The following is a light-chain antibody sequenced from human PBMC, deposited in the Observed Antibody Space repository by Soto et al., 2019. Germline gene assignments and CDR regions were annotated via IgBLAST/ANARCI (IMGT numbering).Light chain of an antibody. J-gene: IGLJ1*01. CDR3: SSYSSSSTYV. Sequence: QSVLTQPASVSGSPGQSITISCTGTSSDVGYYNYDSWYQQHPGKAPKLMIYDVSDRPSGVSTRFSGSKSGNTASLTISGLQAEDEADYYCSSYSSSSTYVFGTGTKLTVL. CDR1: SSDVGYYNY. V-gene: IGLV2-14*03. CDR2: DVS.